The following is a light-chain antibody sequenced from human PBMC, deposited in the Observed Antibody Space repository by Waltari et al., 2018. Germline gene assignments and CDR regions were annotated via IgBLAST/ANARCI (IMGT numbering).Light chain of an antibody. V-gene: IGKV1-16*01. J-gene: IGKJ3*01. CDR3: QQGYSYPFT. CDR2: RAS. Sequence: DIQMTQSPTSLSASVGDTVTITCQASQGIGNNLNWYQQKPGKAPKLLIYRASSLQSGIPSRLSGSGSGTDFTLIISSLQPEDFATYYCQQGYSYPFTFGPGTKLDIK. CDR1: QGIGNN.